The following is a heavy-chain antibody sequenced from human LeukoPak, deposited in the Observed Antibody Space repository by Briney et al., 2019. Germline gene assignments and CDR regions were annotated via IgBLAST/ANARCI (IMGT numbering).Heavy chain of an antibody. J-gene: IGHJ5*02. CDR3: ARDRARGYDILTGSQYNWFDP. CDR2: IYHSGST. Sequence: SETLSLTCTVSGYSINSGYYWGWIRQPPGKGLEWIGSIYHSGSTYYNPSLKSRVTISVDTSKNQFSLKLSSVTAADTAVYYCARDRARGYDILTGSQYNWFDPWGQGTLVTVSS. D-gene: IGHD3-9*01. V-gene: IGHV4-38-2*02. CDR1: GYSINSGYY.